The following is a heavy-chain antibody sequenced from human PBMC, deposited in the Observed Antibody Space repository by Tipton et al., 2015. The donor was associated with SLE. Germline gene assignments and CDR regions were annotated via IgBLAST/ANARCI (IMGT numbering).Heavy chain of an antibody. CDR1: GGSISSGGHY. CDR3: ARVRVVAATGWFDS. Sequence: TLSLTCTVSGGSISSGGHYWSWIRQPAGKGLEWIGRIHASGSSGSTEYNPSLKSRVSMSLDTSKNQFSLNLTSVTAADTALYYCARVRVVAATGWFDSWGQGTLVTVSS. V-gene: IGHV4-61*02. D-gene: IGHD2-15*01. J-gene: IGHJ5*01. CDR2: IHASGSSGST.